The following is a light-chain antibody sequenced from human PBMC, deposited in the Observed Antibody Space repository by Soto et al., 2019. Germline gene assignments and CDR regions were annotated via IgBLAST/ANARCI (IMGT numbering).Light chain of an antibody. Sequence: QSALTQPASVSGSPGQSITISCTGTSSDVGSYNLVSWYQQHPGKAPKLMISAVTKRPAGVSSRFSGSKSGNTASLTISGLQAEDEADYYCSSYAGFNTVIFGGGTKVTV. V-gene: IGLV2-23*02. CDR3: SSYAGFNTVI. J-gene: IGLJ2*01. CDR1: SSDVGSYNL. CDR2: AVT.